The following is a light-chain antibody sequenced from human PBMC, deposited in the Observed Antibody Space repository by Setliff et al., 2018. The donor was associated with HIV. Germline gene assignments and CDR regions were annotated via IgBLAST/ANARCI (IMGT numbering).Light chain of an antibody. J-gene: IGLJ1*01. V-gene: IGLV2-14*03. CDR1: SNDVGGYNY. CDR2: DVS. CDR3: SSYTSISTYV. Sequence: LTQPASVCGSPGQSITISCTGTSNDVGGYNYVSWYQQDPGKAPKLMIYDVSNRPSGVSNRFSGSKSGNTASLTISGLLAEDEADYYCSSYTSISTYVFGTGTKVTVL.